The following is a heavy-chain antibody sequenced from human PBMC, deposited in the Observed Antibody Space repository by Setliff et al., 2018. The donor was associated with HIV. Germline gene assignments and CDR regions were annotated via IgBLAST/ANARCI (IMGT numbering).Heavy chain of an antibody. CDR2: INHSGST. V-gene: IGHV4-34*01. Sequence: LSLTCAVYGGSFSGYYWSWIRQPPGKGLEWIGEINHSGSTNYNMSLWSHVTISLDASRNQFSLELISVTAADTAVYYCAGGPGTTSIDYWAQGTLVTVS. J-gene: IGHJ4*02. D-gene: IGHD1-26*01. CDR3: AGGPGTTSIDY. CDR1: GGSFSGYY.